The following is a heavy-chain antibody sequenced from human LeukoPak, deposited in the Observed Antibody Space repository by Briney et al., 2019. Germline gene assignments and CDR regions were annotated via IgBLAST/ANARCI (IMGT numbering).Heavy chain of an antibody. J-gene: IGHJ5*02. V-gene: IGHV1-2*02. CDR3: AREQQLVLSGGYNWFDP. CDR2: INPNSGGT. D-gene: IGHD6-13*01. CDR1: GYTFTGYY. Sequence: ASVKVSCKASGYTFTGYYMHWVRQAPGQGLEWMGWINPNSGGTNYAQKFQGRVTMTRDTSISTAYMELSRLRSDDTAVYYCAREQQLVLSGGYNWFDPWGQGTLVTVSS.